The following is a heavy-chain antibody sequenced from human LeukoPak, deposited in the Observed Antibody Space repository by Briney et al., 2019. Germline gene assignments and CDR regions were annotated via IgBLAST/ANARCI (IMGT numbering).Heavy chain of an antibody. CDR1: GASISNYF. CDR3: AREPGDY. J-gene: IGHJ4*02. Sequence: SETLSLTCTVSGASISNYFWSWIRQPAGRGLEWIGRIDTTGSSNSNPSLKSRITMSVDTSKNQLSLNLSSVTAADTAVYHCAREPGDYWGQGTLVTVSS. CDR2: IDTTGSS. V-gene: IGHV4-4*07.